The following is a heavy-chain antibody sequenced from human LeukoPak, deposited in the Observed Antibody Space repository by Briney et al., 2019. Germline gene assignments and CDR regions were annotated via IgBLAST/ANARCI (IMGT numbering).Heavy chain of an antibody. CDR3: AKHVSGSLFYFDY. Sequence: PGGSLRLSCAASGFTFSSYSMNWVRQAPGKGLEWVSSISSSSSYIYYADSVKGRFTISRDNSKNTLYPQMNSLGAEDTAVYYCAKHVSGSLFYFDYWGQRTLVTVSS. J-gene: IGHJ4*02. CDR2: ISSSSSYI. V-gene: IGHV3-21*04. D-gene: IGHD3-10*01. CDR1: GFTFSSYS.